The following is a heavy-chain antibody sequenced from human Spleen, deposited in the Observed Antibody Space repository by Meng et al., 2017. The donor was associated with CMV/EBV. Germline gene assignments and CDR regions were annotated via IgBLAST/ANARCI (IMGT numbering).Heavy chain of an antibody. CDR2: ISGSGGNS. CDR1: GFTFSSYA. D-gene: IGHD3-3*01. Sequence: GGSLRLSCAASGFTFSSYAMTWVRQAPGKGLEWLSGISGSGGNSYYADSAKGRFTISRDNSKTTLYLQMNSLRAEDTAVYYCARGVFDFWSGYYEYGMDVWGQGTTVTVSS. J-gene: IGHJ6*02. V-gene: IGHV3-23*01. CDR3: ARGVFDFWSGYYEYGMDV.